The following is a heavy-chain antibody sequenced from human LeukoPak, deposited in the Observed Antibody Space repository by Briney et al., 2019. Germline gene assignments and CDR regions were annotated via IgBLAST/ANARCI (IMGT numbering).Heavy chain of an antibody. CDR3: AKAPRHDLAGFYFDY. J-gene: IGHJ4*02. Sequence: PGGSPRLSCAASGFSFSNYATTWVRQAPGKGLEWVSGISGSGGSTWYADSVKVRFTISRANSKNMIYLQTSSLRAEDTALYYCAKAPRHDLAGFYFDYWGQGTLVTVSS. D-gene: IGHD3-3*01. V-gene: IGHV3-23*01. CDR1: GFSFSNYA. CDR2: ISGSGGST.